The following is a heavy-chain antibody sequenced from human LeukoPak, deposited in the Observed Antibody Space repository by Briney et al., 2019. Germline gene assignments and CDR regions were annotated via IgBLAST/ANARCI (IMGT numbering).Heavy chain of an antibody. V-gene: IGHV1-2*06. Sequence: ASVKASCKASGYTFTGYYMHWVRQAPGQGLEWMGRINPNSGGTNYAQKFQGRVTMTRDTSISTAYMELSRLRSDDTAVYYCATYYHDSSGYYWVDYWGQGTLVTVSS. D-gene: IGHD3-22*01. J-gene: IGHJ4*02. CDR2: INPNSGGT. CDR1: GYTFTGYY. CDR3: ATYYHDSSGYYWVDY.